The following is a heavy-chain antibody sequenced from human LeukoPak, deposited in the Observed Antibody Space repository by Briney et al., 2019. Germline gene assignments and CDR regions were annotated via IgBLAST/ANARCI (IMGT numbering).Heavy chain of an antibody. V-gene: IGHV3-9*01. J-gene: IGHJ5*02. CDR2: ISWNSGSI. CDR3: ASAKNGDYVYNWFDP. D-gene: IGHD4-17*01. CDR1: GFTFDDYA. Sequence: GGSLRLSCAASGFTFDDYAMHWVRQAPGKGLEWVSGISWNSGSIGYADSVKGRFTISRDNAKNSLYLQMNSLRAEDAAVYYCASAKNGDYVYNWFDPWGQGTLVTVSS.